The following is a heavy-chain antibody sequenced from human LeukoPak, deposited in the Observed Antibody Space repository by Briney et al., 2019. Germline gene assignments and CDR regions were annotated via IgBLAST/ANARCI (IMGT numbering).Heavy chain of an antibody. D-gene: IGHD2-21*02. CDR3: ARHFLSATASLLDY. CDR1: GYSFTTYW. CDR2: IYPSDSEI. Sequence: GESLKISCKGSGYSFTTYWIAWVRQMPGKGLECMGIIYPSDSEIRYSPSFQGQVTISADKSISTAYLQWSSLKASDTAMYFCARHFLSATASLLDYWGQGTLVTVSS. J-gene: IGHJ4*02. V-gene: IGHV5-51*01.